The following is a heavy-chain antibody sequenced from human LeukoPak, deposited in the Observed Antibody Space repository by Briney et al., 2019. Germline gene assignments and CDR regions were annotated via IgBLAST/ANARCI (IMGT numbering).Heavy chain of an antibody. J-gene: IGHJ4*02. V-gene: IGHV3-23*01. D-gene: IGHD6-6*01. CDR1: GFTFSSYG. CDR3: AREDGRRHSY. CDR2: VSGSGDRT. Sequence: QTGGSLRLSCAASGFTFSSYGMTWVRQTPGKGLEWVSAVSGSGDRTYYADSVKGRFSISRDNSKSTLYLQMNSLRAEDTAVYYCAREDGRRHSYWGQGTLVTVSS.